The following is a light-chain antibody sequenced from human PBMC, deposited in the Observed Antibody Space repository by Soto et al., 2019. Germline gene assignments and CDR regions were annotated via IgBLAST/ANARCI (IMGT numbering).Light chain of an antibody. Sequence: ETLMTQSPATLSVSPGERATLSWRASQSVRSNLAWYQQRPGQPPRLLIYGASSRATGIPARFSGGGSATEFTLTISSLKSQDFAVYYCQQYNNWPPITFGQGTRLEIK. CDR2: GAS. V-gene: IGKV3-15*01. CDR1: QSVRSN. CDR3: QQYNNWPPIT. J-gene: IGKJ5*01.